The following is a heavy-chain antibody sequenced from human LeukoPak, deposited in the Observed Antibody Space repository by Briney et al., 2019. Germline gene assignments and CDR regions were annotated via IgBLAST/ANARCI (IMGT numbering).Heavy chain of an antibody. Sequence: ASVKVSCKASGYTFTSYYMHWERQAPGQGLEWMGIINPSGGSTSYAQKFQGRVTMTRDTSTSTVYMELSSLRSEDTAVYYCARDLLTVTTDYYYYGMDVWGQGTTVTVSS. CDR1: GYTFTSYY. J-gene: IGHJ6*02. CDR3: ARDLLTVTTDYYYYGMDV. CDR2: INPSGGST. D-gene: IGHD4-11*01. V-gene: IGHV1-46*01.